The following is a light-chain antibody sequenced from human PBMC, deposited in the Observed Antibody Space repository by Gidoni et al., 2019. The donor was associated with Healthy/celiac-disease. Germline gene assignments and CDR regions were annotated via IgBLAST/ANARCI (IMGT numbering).Light chain of an antibody. J-gene: IGKJ2*01. Sequence: DIQMTQSPSTLSASVGDRVTITCRASQSISSWLAWYQQKPGKAPKLLIYRASSLESGVPSRFSGSGSGTEFTLTISSLQPDDFATYYCQQYNSYPYTFGQGTKLEIK. CDR2: RAS. V-gene: IGKV1-5*03. CDR1: QSISSW. CDR3: QQYNSYPYT.